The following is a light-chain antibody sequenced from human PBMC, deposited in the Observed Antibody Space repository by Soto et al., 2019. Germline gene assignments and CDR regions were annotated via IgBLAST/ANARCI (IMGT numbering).Light chain of an antibody. CDR1: SSDVGGYNY. J-gene: IGLJ1*01. Sequence: QSVLTQPASVSGSPGQSITISCTGTSSDVGGYNYVSWYQQHPGKAPKLMIYDVSNRPSGVSNRFSGSKSGNTASLTISGLQAEDEVDYYCSSYTSSSTPSLFGTGPKVT. V-gene: IGLV2-14*01. CDR2: DVS. CDR3: SSYTSSSTPSL.